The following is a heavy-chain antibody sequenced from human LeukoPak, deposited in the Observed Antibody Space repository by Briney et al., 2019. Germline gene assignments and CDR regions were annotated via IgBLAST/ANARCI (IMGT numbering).Heavy chain of an antibody. CDR2: IYYSGTI. V-gene: IGHV4-59*11. Sequence: SETLSLTCTVSGGSISSHYWSWIRQPPGKGLEWIGFIYYSGTINYNPSLKSRVTISVDTSKNQFSLKLSSVTAADTAVYYCAGGAPWLSSSAWAFDIWGQGTMVTVSS. D-gene: IGHD3-9*01. J-gene: IGHJ3*02. CDR1: GGSISSHY. CDR3: AGGAPWLSSSAWAFDI.